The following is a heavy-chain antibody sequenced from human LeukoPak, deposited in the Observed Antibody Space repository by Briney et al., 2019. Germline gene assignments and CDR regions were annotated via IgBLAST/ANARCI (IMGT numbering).Heavy chain of an antibody. J-gene: IGHJ4*02. CDR1: GFTFSSYA. Sequence: GGSLRLSCAASGFTFSSYAMSWVRQAPGKGLVWVSRIKPDGSTYYEDSVKGRFTVSRDNAKNTLYLQMNSLTAEDTAVYYCARLSRKYYYDSSGYYPNPGNYYFDYWGQGTLVTVSS. CDR2: IKPDGST. V-gene: IGHV3-23*01. D-gene: IGHD3-22*01. CDR3: ARLSRKYYYDSSGYYPNPGNYYFDY.